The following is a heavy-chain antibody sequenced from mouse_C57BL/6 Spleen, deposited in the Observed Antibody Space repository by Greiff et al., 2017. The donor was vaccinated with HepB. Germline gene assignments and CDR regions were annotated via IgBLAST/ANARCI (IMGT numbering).Heavy chain of an antibody. Sequence: VKVVESGPELVKPGASVKLSCKASGYTFTSYDINWVKQRPGQGLEWIGWIYPRDGSTKYNEKFKGKATLTVDTSSSTAYMELHSLTSEDSAVYFCANLYYGNSGGFAYWGQGTLVTVSA. CDR1: GYTFTSYD. J-gene: IGHJ3*01. V-gene: IGHV1-85*01. D-gene: IGHD2-1*01. CDR2: IYPRDGST. CDR3: ANLYYGNSGGFAY.